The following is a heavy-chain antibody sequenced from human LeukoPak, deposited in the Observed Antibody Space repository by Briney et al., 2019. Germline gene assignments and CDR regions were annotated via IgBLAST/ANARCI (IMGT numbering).Heavy chain of an antibody. D-gene: IGHD6-19*01. CDR2: IYPSGNT. CDR1: RGSTSTYY. V-gene: IGHV4-4*07. J-gene: IGHJ4*02. CDR3: AYSGYSSGWYRGFDY. Sequence: PSETLSLTCTVSRGSTSTYYWSWIRQPAGKGLEWIGRIYPSGNTNFNPSLMSRVTMSVDTSKNQFSLKLSFVTAADTAVYYCAYSGYSSGWYRGFDYWGQGTLVTVSS.